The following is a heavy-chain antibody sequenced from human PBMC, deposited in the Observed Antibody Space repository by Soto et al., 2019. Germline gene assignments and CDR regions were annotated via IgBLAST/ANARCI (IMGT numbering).Heavy chain of an antibody. Sequence: TSETLSLTCTVSGGSISSSRCHWGWIRQPPGKGLEWIASIKYSGTTFYNPSHKSRVTISVDRSKNQFSLKLSSVTAADTAVYYCVRQGFGRLHGLVDVWGQGTTVTVSS. CDR1: GGSISSSRCH. V-gene: IGHV4-39*07. CDR3: VRQGFGRLHGLVDV. D-gene: IGHD3-10*01. CDR2: IKYSGTT. J-gene: IGHJ6*02.